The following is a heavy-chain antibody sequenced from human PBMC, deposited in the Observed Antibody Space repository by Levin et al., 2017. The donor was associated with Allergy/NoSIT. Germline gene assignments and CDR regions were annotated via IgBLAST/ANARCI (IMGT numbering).Heavy chain of an antibody. V-gene: IGHV3-30*19. CDR1: GFTFSNYG. J-gene: IGHJ4*02. D-gene: IGHD3-16*01. Sequence: PGGSLRLSCAASGFTFSNYGMHWVRQAPGKGLEWVAFLSYAGTIIHYADSVKDRFTISRDTSKNTLYLQMNSLRPDDTAVYYCARPFYTFDWGEVFDSWGQGTLVTVSS. CDR3: ARPFYTFDWGEVFDS. CDR2: LSYAGTII.